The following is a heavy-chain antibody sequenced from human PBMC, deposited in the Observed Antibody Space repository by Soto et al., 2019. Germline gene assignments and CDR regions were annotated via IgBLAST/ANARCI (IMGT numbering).Heavy chain of an antibody. J-gene: IGHJ5*02. CDR2: IIPILGIA. Sequence: SVKVSCKASGYTFTSYGISWVRQAPGQGLEWMGRIIPILGIANYAQKIQGRVTITADKSTSTAYMELSSLRSEDTAVYYCARDEDYGGNFTWGQGTLVTVSS. D-gene: IGHD4-17*01. CDR1: GYTFTSYG. CDR3: ARDEDYGGNFT. V-gene: IGHV1-69*04.